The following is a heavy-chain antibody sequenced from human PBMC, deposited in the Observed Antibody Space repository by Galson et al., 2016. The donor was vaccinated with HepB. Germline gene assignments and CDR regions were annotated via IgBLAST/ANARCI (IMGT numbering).Heavy chain of an antibody. CDR2: ISSSSSTI. Sequence: SLRLSCAASGFSFSSYNMNWVRQAPGKGLEWVSYISSSSSTIYYADSVKGRFTISRDNAKNSLYLQMNSLRAEDTAVYYCAGLLVPAASSHPYYGMDVWGQWTTVTVSS. D-gene: IGHD2-2*01. J-gene: IGHJ6*02. CDR1: GFSFSSYN. CDR3: AGLLVPAASSHPYYGMDV. V-gene: IGHV3-48*01.